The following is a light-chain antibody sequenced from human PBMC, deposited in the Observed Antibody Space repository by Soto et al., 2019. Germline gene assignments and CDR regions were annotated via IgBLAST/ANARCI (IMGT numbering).Light chain of an antibody. CDR2: EVS. Sequence: QSVLTQPASVSGSPGQSITISCTGTSSDVGSYNLVSWYQQHPGKAPKLMIYEVSKRPSGLSNRFSASKSGNTASLTISGLQAEDEADYYCCSYARSSTYVFGTGTKVPS. J-gene: IGLJ1*01. CDR3: CSYARSSTYV. CDR1: SSDVGSYNL. V-gene: IGLV2-23*02.